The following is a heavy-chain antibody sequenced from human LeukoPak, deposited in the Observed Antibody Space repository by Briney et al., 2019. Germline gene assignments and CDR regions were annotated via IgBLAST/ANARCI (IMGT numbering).Heavy chain of an antibody. V-gene: IGHV1-18*01. CDR2: ISAYSGNT. CDR1: GYTFTTYG. J-gene: IGHJ5*02. D-gene: IGHD1-26*01. CDR3: ARDGRQGSPSMFDP. Sequence: ASVKVSCKASGYTFTTYGISWVRQAPGQGLEWMGWISAYSGNTNYAQKLQGRTTMTTDTSTSTAYMELRSLRSDDTAMYYCARDGRQGSPSMFDPWGQGTLVTVSS.